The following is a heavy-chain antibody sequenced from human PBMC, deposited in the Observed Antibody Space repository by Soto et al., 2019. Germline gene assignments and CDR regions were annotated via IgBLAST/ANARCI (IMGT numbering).Heavy chain of an antibody. CDR2: IYSGGST. Sequence: EVQVVESGGGLVQPGGSLRLSCAASGFTVSSDYMSWVRQAPGKGLEWVSVIYSGGSTYYADSVKGRFTISRDNSKNTLYLQMNCLRAEDTAVYYCARDPGDRNGVSVWGQGTTVTVSS. D-gene: IGHD1-26*01. V-gene: IGHV3-66*01. CDR3: ARDPGDRNGVSV. CDR1: GFTVSSDY. J-gene: IGHJ6*02.